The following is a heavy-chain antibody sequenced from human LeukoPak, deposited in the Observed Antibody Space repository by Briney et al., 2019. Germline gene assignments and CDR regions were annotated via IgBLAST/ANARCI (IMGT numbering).Heavy chain of an antibody. CDR1: GFTFSSYG. CDR2: ISYDGSNK. V-gene: IGHV3-30*18. D-gene: IGHD5-18*01. J-gene: IGHJ5*02. CDR3: ANDGGSVDTVMAYWWYNWFDP. Sequence: PGRSLRLSCAASGFTFSSYGMHWVRQAPGKGLEWVAVISYDGSNKYCADSVKGRFTISRDNSKNTLYLQMNSLRAEDTAVYYCANDGGSVDTVMAYWWYNWFDPWGQGTLVTVSS.